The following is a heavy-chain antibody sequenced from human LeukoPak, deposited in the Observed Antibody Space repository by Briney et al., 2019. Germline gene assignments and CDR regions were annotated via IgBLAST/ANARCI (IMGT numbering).Heavy chain of an antibody. Sequence: GGSLRLSCAASGFTFSTYWMNWVRQAPGKGLEWVANINQDGSEKYYVDSVKGRFTISGDNAKNSLYLQMNSLRAEDTAVYYCVREPYCSSHTCHGHFDYWGQGALVTVSS. V-gene: IGHV3-7*01. D-gene: IGHD2-2*01. CDR2: INQDGSEK. CDR3: VREPYCSSHTCHGHFDY. CDR1: GFTFSTYW. J-gene: IGHJ4*02.